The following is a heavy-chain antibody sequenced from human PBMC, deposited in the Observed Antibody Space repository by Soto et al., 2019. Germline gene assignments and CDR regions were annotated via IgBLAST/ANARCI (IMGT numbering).Heavy chain of an antibody. D-gene: IGHD4-17*01. CDR3: VRGYGDYEGFQY. CDR1: TNYS. V-gene: IGHV3-21*01. J-gene: IGHJ4*02. Sequence: GGSLRLSCTAFTNYSVNWVRQAPGKGLEWVSSISSNGAHPYYGDSVRGRFTISRDNAKNSVDLQTNSLRAEDTAVYYCVRGYGDYEGFQYWGQGTRATVSS. CDR2: ISSNGAHP.